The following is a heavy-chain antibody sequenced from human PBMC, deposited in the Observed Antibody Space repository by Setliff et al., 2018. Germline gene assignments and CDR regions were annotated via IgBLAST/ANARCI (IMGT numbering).Heavy chain of an antibody. J-gene: IGHJ4*02. CDR1: GGSISSYY. D-gene: IGHD3-10*01. CDR2: IYYSGST. CDR3: ARLRYYGSGSYLDY. V-gene: IGHV4-59*08. Sequence: SETLSLTCTVSGGSISSYYWSWIRQPPGKRLEWIGYIYYSGSTNYNPSLESRVTISVDTSKNQFSLKLSSVTAADTAVYYCARLRYYGSGSYLDYWGQGTLVTVSS.